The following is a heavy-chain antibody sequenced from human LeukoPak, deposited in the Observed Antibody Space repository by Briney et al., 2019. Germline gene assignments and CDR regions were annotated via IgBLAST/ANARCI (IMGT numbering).Heavy chain of an antibody. CDR3: ARTPTQGYYDILTGYLYFDY. CDR2: IYYSGST. V-gene: IGHV4-59*12. J-gene: IGHJ4*02. Sequence: PSETLSLTCTVSGGSISSYYWSWIRQPPGKGLEWIGYIYYSGSTNYNPSLKSRVTISVDTSKNQFSLKLSSVTAADTAVYYCARTPTQGYYDILTGYLYFDYWGQGTLVTVSS. D-gene: IGHD3-9*01. CDR1: GGSISSYY.